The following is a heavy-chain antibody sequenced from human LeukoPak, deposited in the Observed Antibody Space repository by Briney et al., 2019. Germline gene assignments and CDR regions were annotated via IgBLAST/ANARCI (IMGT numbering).Heavy chain of an antibody. J-gene: IGHJ4*02. Sequence: SETLSLTCAVYGGSFSGYYWSWIRQPPGKGLEWIGYIYYSGSTTYNPSLKSRVTISVDTSKNQFSLKLNSVTAADTAVYYCARDLSNWGFDSWGQGTLVTVSS. CDR1: GGSFSGYY. CDR3: ARDLSNWGFDS. V-gene: IGHV4-59*01. CDR2: IYYSGST. D-gene: IGHD7-27*01.